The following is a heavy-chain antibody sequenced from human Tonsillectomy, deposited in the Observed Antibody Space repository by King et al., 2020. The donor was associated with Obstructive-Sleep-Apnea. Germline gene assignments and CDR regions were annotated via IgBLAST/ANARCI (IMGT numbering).Heavy chain of an antibody. V-gene: IGHV3-21*01. CDR3: ASLDYGDYG. Sequence: VQLVESGGGLVKPGGSLRLSCAASGFTFSSYSMNWVRQAPGKGLEWVSSISSSSSYIYYADAEKGRFTISRDNAKNSLYLQMNSLRAEDTAVYYCASLDYGDYGWGQGTLVTVSS. CDR2: ISSSSSYI. CDR1: GFTFSSYS. J-gene: IGHJ4*02. D-gene: IGHD4-17*01.